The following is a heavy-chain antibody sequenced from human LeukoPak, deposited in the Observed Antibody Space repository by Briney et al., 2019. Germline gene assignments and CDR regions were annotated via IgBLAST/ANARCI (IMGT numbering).Heavy chain of an antibody. CDR3: ARSILPAANAIDY. D-gene: IGHD2-2*01. CDR2: MSSSGSTI. Sequence: GGSLRLSCAGSGFTFSDYYMNWIRQAPGKGLEWISYMSSSGSTISYADSVTGRFTVSRDNAKNSLYLQMNSLRAEDTAVYYCARSILPAANAIDYWGQGTLLTVSS. V-gene: IGHV3-11*04. CDR1: GFTFSDYY. J-gene: IGHJ4*02.